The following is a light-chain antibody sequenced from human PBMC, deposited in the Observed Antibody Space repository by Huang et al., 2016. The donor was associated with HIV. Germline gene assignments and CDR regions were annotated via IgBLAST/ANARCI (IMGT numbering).Light chain of an antibody. V-gene: IGKV4-1*01. CDR2: WAS. CDR1: RSLLSSSNSKNY. J-gene: IGKJ4*01. CDR3: QQYYSLPLT. Sequence: DIVMTQSPDSLAVSLGERATINCNANRSLLSSSNSKNYLAWYKQRPGQPPNMLIYWASTREAGVPDRFSGSGSGTDFTLTITSLQAEDVAIYYCQQYYSLPLTFGGGTKVEIK.